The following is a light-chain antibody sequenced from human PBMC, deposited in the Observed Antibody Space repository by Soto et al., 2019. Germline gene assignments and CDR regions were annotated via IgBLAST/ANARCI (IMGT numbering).Light chain of an antibody. J-gene: IGKJ1*01. V-gene: IGKV1-5*01. CDR3: QQYNSYSLT. Sequence: DIQMTQSPSTLSASVGDRVTITCRASQSITIWLAWYQQKPGKAPKLLIFDASSLESGVPSRFSGSGSGTEFTLTISSLQTDDFATYYCQQYNSYSLTFGQGTKVEIK. CDR2: DAS. CDR1: QSITIW.